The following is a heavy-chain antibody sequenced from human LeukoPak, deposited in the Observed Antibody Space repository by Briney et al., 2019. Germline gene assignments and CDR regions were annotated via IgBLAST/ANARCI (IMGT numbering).Heavy chain of an antibody. J-gene: IGHJ4*02. D-gene: IGHD3-16*01. Sequence: GSVKVSCKVSGYTLTELSMHWVRQAPGQRLEWMGWINAGNGNTKYSQKFQGRVTITRDTSASTAYMELSSLRSEDTAVYYCARVSVWGYYFDYWGQGTLVTVSS. CDR1: GYTLTELS. V-gene: IGHV1-3*01. CDR2: INAGNGNT. CDR3: ARVSVWGYYFDY.